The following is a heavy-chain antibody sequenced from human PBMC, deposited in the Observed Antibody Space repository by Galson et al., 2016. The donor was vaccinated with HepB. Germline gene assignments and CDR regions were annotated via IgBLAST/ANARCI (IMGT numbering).Heavy chain of an antibody. CDR2: ISGDGRTT. CDR3: AREPVRLDDLLTGPPKNPDY. Sequence: SLRLSCAASGFTFSYYYMSWIRQAPGKGLEWVSYISGDGRTTNYAASVRGRFPTPRDNAEHSPYLQMNSLRAEDTAVYYCAREPVRLDDLLTGPPKNPDYWGQGTLVTVSS. CDR1: GFTFSYYY. J-gene: IGHJ4*02. D-gene: IGHD3-9*01. V-gene: IGHV3-11*04.